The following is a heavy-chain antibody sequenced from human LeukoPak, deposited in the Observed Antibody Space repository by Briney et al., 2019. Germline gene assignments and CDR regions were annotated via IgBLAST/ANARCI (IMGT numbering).Heavy chain of an antibody. CDR3: ARAAPGESLDY. J-gene: IGHJ4*02. CDR2: ISAYNDNT. Sequence: ASVKVSCKASGYTFTSYGISWVRQAPGQGLEWMGWISAYNDNTNYTQKLQGRVTMTRDTSTSTVYMELSSLRSEDTAVYYCARAAPGESLDYWGQGTLVTVSS. D-gene: IGHD3-10*01. V-gene: IGHV1-18*01. CDR1: GYTFTSYG.